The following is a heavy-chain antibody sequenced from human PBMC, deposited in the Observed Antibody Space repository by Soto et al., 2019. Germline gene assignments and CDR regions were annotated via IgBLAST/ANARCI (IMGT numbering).Heavy chain of an antibody. CDR3: ARDSPLTANAGAGDY. CDR1: GYSFTSYG. V-gene: IGHV1-18*01. Sequence: ASVKVSCKASGYSFTSYGISWVRQAPGQGLEWMGWISAYNGNTNYAQKLQGRVTMTTDTSTSTAYMELRSLRSDDTAVYYCARDSPLTANAGAGDYWGQGTLLTVSS. J-gene: IGHJ4*02. CDR2: ISAYNGNT. D-gene: IGHD7-27*01.